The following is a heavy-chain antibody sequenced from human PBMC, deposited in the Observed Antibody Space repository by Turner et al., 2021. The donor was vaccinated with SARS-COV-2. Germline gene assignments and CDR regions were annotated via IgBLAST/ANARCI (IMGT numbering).Heavy chain of an antibody. CDR2: INGSVGRT. D-gene: IGHD1-26*01. J-gene: IGHJ4*02. CDR3: AKDWSGSYFYFDY. CDR1: GFSFDSFA. V-gene: IGHV3-23*01. Sequence: EVQLLESGGGLVQPGGSLRLSCSASGFSFDSFAMTWVRQAPGKGLEWVSTINGSVGRTYYADSGKGRFTISRDNSRNTLYLQMNSMRAEDTATFYCAKDWSGSYFYFDYWGQGTLGTVSS.